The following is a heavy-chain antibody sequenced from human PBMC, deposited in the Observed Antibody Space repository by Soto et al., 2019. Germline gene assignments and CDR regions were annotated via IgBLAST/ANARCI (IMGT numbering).Heavy chain of an antibody. CDR2: IYYSGST. V-gene: IGHV4-39*01. Sequence: KPSETLSLTCTVSGGSISSSSYYWGWIRQPPGKGLEWIGSIYYSGSTYYNPSLKSRVTISVDTSKNQFSLKLSSVTAADTAVYYCARGRSPLEYSSSSGWFDPWGQGTLVTVSS. J-gene: IGHJ5*02. CDR3: ARGRSPLEYSSSSGWFDP. CDR1: GGSISSSSYY. D-gene: IGHD6-6*01.